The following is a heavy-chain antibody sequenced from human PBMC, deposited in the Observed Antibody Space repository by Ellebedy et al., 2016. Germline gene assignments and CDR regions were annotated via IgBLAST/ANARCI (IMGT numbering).Heavy chain of an antibody. J-gene: IGHJ2*01. CDR3: AKDSRVVVKDWYFDL. CDR2: ISGSGGST. CDR1: GFTFSSYA. D-gene: IGHD3-22*01. V-gene: IGHV3-23*01. Sequence: GESLKISCAASGFTFSSYAMSWVRQAPGKGLEWVSAISGSGGSTYYADSVKGRFTISRDNSKNTLYLQMNSLRAEDTAVYYCAKDSRVVVKDWYFDLWGRGTLVTVSS.